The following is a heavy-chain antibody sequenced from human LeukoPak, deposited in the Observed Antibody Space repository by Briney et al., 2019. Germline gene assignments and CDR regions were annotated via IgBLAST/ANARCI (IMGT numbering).Heavy chain of an antibody. Sequence: PGRSLRLSCAASGFTFSSYGINWVRQAPGKGLEWVAVISYDGSNKYYADSVKGRFTISRDNSKNTLYLQMNSLRAEDTAVYYCARESGYYDSSGYYYGLLDYWGQGTLVTVSS. V-gene: IGHV3-30*03. CDR3: ARESGYYDSSGYYYGLLDY. CDR1: GFTFSSYG. D-gene: IGHD3-22*01. J-gene: IGHJ4*02. CDR2: ISYDGSNK.